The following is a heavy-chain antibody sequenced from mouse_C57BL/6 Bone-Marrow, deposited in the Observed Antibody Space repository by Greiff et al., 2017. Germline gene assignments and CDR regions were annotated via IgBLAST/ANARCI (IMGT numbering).Heavy chain of an antibody. CDR1: GFNIKNTY. Sequence: VHVKQSVAELVRPGASVKLSCTASGFNIKNTYMHWVKQRPEQGLEWIGRIAPANGNTKYAPKFQGKATITADTSSNTAYLQLSSLTSEDTAIYYCASGSNYFAWFAYWGQGTLVTVSA. D-gene: IGHD2-5*01. CDR2: IAPANGNT. CDR3: ASGSNYFAWFAY. J-gene: IGHJ3*01. V-gene: IGHV14-3*01.